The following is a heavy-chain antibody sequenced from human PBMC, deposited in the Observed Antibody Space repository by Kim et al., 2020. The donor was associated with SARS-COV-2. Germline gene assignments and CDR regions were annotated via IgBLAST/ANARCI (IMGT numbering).Heavy chain of an antibody. Sequence: GGSLRLSCAASGFTFSGFAIHWVRQAPGKGLEWVAVIPYDGSNKYYADSVKGRFTISRDNSKNTLYLQMNSLRAEDTAVYYCARDKQIGYYDFWSGLDY. V-gene: IGHV3-30-3*01. CDR1: GFTFSGFA. J-gene: IGHJ4*01. CDR2: IPYDGSNK. D-gene: IGHD3-3*01. CDR3: ARDKQIGYYDFWSGLDY.